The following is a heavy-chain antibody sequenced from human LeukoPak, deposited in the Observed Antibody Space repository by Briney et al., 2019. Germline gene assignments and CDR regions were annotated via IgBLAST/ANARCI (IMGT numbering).Heavy chain of an antibody. V-gene: IGHV3-33*06. CDR1: GFTFSSYG. CDR3: AKDLTVGATIDWSDP. Sequence: PGGSLRLSCAASGFTFSSYGMHWVRQAPGKGLEWVAVIWYDGSNKYYADSVKGRFTISRDNSKNTLYLQMNSLRAEDTAVYYCAKDLTVGATIDWSDPWGQGTLVTVSS. CDR2: IWYDGSNK. D-gene: IGHD1-26*01. J-gene: IGHJ5*02.